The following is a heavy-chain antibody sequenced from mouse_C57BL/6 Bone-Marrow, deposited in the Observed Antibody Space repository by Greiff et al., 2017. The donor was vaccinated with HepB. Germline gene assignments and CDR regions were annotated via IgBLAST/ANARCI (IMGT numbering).Heavy chain of an antibody. Sequence: QVQLKQPGIELVKPGASVKLSCKASGYTFTSYWMHWVKQRPGQGLEWIGNINPSNGGTNYNEKFKSKATLTVDKSSSTAYMQLSSLTSEDSAVYYCARELGRDYFDYWGQGTTLTVSS. V-gene: IGHV1-53*01. J-gene: IGHJ2*01. CDR1: GYTFTSYW. D-gene: IGHD4-1*01. CDR2: INPSNGGT. CDR3: ARELGRDYFDY.